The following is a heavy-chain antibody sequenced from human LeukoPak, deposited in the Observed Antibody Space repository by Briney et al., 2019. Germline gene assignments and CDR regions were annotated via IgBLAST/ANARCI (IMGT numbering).Heavy chain of an antibody. Sequence: GSLRLSCAASGFTFSSYWMSWVRQAPGKGLEGVANIKQDGSEKYYVDSVKGRFTISRDNAKNSLYLQMNSLRAEDTAVYYCARESSGWRGYYYYYMDVWGKGTTVTISS. CDR1: GFTFSSYW. CDR2: IKQDGSEK. D-gene: IGHD6-19*01. CDR3: ARESSGWRGYYYYYMDV. V-gene: IGHV3-7*01. J-gene: IGHJ6*03.